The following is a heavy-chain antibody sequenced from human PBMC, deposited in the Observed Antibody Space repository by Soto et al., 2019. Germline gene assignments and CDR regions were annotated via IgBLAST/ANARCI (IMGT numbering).Heavy chain of an antibody. J-gene: IGHJ4*02. CDR1: GYTFTGYY. CDR2: INPDYGGA. V-gene: IGHV1-2*02. Sequence: QAQLVQSGAEVKKPGASLKVSCKASGYTFTGYYIHWVRQAPGQGLEWMGWINPDYGGATYDEKFQGRVTLTRDTSSSSAYMELTRLRSDDTAVYYCARDLGGSSSYLGYWGQGTQVTVSS. CDR3: ARDLGGSSSYLGY. D-gene: IGHD6-6*01.